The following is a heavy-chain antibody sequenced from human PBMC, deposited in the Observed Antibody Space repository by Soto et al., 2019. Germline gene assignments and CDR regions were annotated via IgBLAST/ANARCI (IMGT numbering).Heavy chain of an antibody. V-gene: IGHV1-69*02. CDR1: GDTFTFYS. D-gene: IGHD3-10*01. CDR3: ASSYGSGYRAFDY. Sequence: QVQLVQSGAEVKRPGSSVKVSCKASGDTFTFYSINWVRQAPGLGLEWMGRINPILSMSNYAQRFQGRVTMPADQSTSTAYMELSSLRSEDTAIYYCASSYGSGYRAFDYWGQGALVTVSS. CDR2: INPILSMS. J-gene: IGHJ4*02.